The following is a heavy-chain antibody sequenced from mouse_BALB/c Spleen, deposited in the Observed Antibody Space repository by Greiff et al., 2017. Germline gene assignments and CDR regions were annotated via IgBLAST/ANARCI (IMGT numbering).Heavy chain of an antibody. CDR3: AREEYGNPLTY. Sequence: VMLVESGPGLVAPSQSLSITCTVSGFSLTSYGVHWVRQPPGKGLEWLGVIWAGGSTNYNSALMSRLSISKDNSKSQVFLKMNSLQTDDTAMYYCAREEYGNPLTYWGQGTLVTVSA. D-gene: IGHD2-10*02. CDR1: GFSLTSYG. J-gene: IGHJ3*01. V-gene: IGHV2-9*02. CDR2: IWAGGST.